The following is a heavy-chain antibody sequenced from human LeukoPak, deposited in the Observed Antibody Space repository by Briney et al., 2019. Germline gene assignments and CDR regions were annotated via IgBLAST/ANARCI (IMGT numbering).Heavy chain of an antibody. V-gene: IGHV4-34*01. CDR3: ARDGLSSGWSFDY. CDR1: GGSFSGYY. CDR2: INHSGST. Sequence: PSETLSLTCAVYGGSFSGYYWSWIRQPPGKGLEWIGEINHSGSTNYNPSLKSRVNTTGDTSKNQFSLKLSSVTAADTAVYYCARDGLSSGWSFDYWGQGTLVTVSS. D-gene: IGHD6-19*01. J-gene: IGHJ4*02.